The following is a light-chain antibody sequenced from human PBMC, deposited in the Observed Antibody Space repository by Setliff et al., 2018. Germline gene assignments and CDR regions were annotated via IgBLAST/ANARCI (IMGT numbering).Light chain of an antibody. CDR3: MQAVQSPVT. J-gene: IGKJ3*01. Sequence: DIMMTQSPLSLAVTPGEPASISCRSSQSLLYSDGNNYLDWYLQKPGQSPQLLIYLTSRRASGVPDRFSGSGSGTDFTLKISRVEAEDVGVYYCMQAVQSPVTFGRGTKVDIK. CDR2: LTS. V-gene: IGKV2-28*01. CDR1: QSLLYSDGNNY.